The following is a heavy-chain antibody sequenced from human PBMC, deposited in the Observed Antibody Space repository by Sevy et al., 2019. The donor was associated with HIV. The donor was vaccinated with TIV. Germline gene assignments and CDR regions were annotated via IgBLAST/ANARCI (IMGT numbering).Heavy chain of an antibody. CDR1: GYTFSNYW. D-gene: IGHD2-2*01. Sequence: GESLKISCKGSGYTFSNYWIGWVRQMPGKGLEWMGVIYPGDSDTRYSPSFQGQVNISADNSSSTAYLQWSSLKTSDTAIYYCARYPIVVVPAAEYYFDYWGQGTLVTVSS. J-gene: IGHJ4*02. CDR3: ARYPIVVVPAAEYYFDY. V-gene: IGHV5-51*01. CDR2: IYPGDSDT.